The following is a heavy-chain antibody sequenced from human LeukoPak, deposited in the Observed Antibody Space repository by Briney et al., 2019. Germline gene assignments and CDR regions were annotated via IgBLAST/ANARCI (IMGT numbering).Heavy chain of an antibody. CDR1: GGSFSGYY. V-gene: IGHV4-34*01. Sequence: PSETLSLTCAVYGGSFSGYYWSWIRQPPGKGLEWIGEINHSGSTNYNPSLKSRVTISVDTSKNQFSLKLSSVTAADTAVFYCARPSFFYNAFDIWGQGTMVTVSS. CDR2: INHSGST. D-gene: IGHD2/OR15-2a*01. CDR3: ARPSFFYNAFDI. J-gene: IGHJ3*02.